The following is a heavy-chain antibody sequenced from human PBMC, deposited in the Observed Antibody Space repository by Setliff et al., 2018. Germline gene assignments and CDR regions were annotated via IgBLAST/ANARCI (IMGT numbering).Heavy chain of an antibody. CDR2: TIPIFGST. D-gene: IGHD3-22*01. CDR3: AREGVDTRSSTDYRYYMDV. V-gene: IGHV1-69*05. J-gene: IGHJ6*03. CDR1: GGTFSSYG. Sequence: SVKVSCKASGGTFSSYGISWVRQAPGQGLEWMGGTIPIFGSTSYAQKFQDRVTIITDESTSTAYMELSSLRTEDTAVDYCAREGVDTRSSTDYRYYMDVWGKGTTVTVSS.